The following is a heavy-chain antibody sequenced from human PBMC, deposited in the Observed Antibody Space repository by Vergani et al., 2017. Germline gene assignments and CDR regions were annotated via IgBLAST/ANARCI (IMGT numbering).Heavy chain of an antibody. CDR1: GFTFADFS. J-gene: IGHJ4*02. CDR2: ISWNGGTL. V-gene: IGHV3-9*01. CDR3: AKDRGKTGLVFDY. Sequence: EVQLVESGGGLVLPGRALRLACSASGFTFADFSMHWVRQVPGKGLEWVSGISWNGGTLAYADSVKGRFTISRDNSKNTLYLYMNSLRDEDTAVYYCAKDRGKTGLVFDYWGQGTLVTVSS. D-gene: IGHD2-2*01.